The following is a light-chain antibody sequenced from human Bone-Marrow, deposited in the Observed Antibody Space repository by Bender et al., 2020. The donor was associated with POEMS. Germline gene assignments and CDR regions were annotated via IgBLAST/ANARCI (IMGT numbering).Light chain of an antibody. J-gene: IGLJ1*01. CDR2: DVN. CDR1: NTDVGGYNF. Sequence: QSALTQPRSVSGSLGQSVTVSCTGTNTDVGGYNFISWYQHCPGKAPKLIIYDVNKRPSGVPDRFSGTKSGNTASLTISGLQAEDEADYYCCSYMGSYTYVFGTGTKVTVL. CDR3: CSYMGSYTYV. V-gene: IGLV2-11*01.